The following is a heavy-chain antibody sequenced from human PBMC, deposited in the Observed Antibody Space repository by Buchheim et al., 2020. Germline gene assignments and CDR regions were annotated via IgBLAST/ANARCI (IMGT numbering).Heavy chain of an antibody. CDR2: IIPILGIA. CDR3: ARDCSSTSCYTGGRGWFDP. V-gene: IGHV1-69*08. Sequence: QVQLVQSGAEVKKPGSSVKVSCKASGGTFSSYTISWVRQAPGQGLEWMGRIIPILGIANYAQKFQGRVTITADKSTRTAYMELSSLRSEDTAVYYCARDCSSTSCYTGGRGWFDPWGQGTL. J-gene: IGHJ5*02. D-gene: IGHD2-2*02. CDR1: GGTFSSYT.